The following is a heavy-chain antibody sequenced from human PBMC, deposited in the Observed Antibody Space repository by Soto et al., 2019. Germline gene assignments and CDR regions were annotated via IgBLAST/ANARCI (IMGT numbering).Heavy chain of an antibody. J-gene: IGHJ4*02. CDR3: ARNGALDY. Sequence: QVQLQESGPGLVKPSQTLSLTCTVSGGSISSGDYYWSWIRQPPGKGLEWIGYILYSGTTNYNPSLESRLTISVDTSKNQFSRKLTSVTAAATAVYYCARNGALDYWGRGTLVTVSS. V-gene: IGHV4-30-4*01. D-gene: IGHD2-8*01. CDR1: GGSISSGDYY. CDR2: ILYSGTT.